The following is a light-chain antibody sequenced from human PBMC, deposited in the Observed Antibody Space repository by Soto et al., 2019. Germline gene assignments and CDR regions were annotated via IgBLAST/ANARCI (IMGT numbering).Light chain of an antibody. Sequence: QAVVTQPPSVSGAPGQRVTISCTGSSSNTGADYDVHWYQHLPGSAPKLLIYDNNIRPSGGPDRFSGSKSGTSASLAITGLQAEDEGDYYCQSYDSSLSNLVVFGGGTKLTVL. CDR2: DNN. CDR1: SSNTGADYD. V-gene: IGLV1-40*01. CDR3: QSYDSSLSNLVV. J-gene: IGLJ2*01.